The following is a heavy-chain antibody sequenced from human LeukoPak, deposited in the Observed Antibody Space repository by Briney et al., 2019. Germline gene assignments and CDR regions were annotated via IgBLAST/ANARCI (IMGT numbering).Heavy chain of an antibody. Sequence: PGGSLRLSCAASGFTFSDYYMSWIRQAPGKGLEWVSYISSSGSTIYYADPVKGRFTISRDNAKNSLYLQMNSLRAEDTAVYYCARDSAAYYDILTGYGDKGWFDPWGQGTLVTVSS. V-gene: IGHV3-11*01. D-gene: IGHD3-9*01. CDR1: GFTFSDYY. CDR2: ISSSGSTI. CDR3: ARDSAAYYDILTGYGDKGWFDP. J-gene: IGHJ5*02.